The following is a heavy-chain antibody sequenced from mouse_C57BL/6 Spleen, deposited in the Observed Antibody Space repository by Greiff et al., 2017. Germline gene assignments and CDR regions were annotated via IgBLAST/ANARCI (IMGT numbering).Heavy chain of an antibody. J-gene: IGHJ2*01. Sequence: VQLQQSGPELVKPGASVKISCKASGYAFSSSWMNWVKQRPGKGLEWIGRIYPENGDTEYASKFQGKATITADTSSNTAYLQLSSLTSEDTAVYYCTNDYYGSSYGYWGQGTTLTVSS. CDR3: TNDYYGSSYGY. V-gene: IGHV1-82*01. CDR1: GYAFSSSW. D-gene: IGHD1-1*01. CDR2: IYPENGDT.